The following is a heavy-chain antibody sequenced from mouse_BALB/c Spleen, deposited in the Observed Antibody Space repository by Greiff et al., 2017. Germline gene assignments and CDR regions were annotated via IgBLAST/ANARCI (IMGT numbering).Heavy chain of an antibody. Sequence: VMLVESGPGLVAPSQSLSITCTVSGFSLTGYGVNWVRQPPGKGLEWLGMIWGDGSTDYNSALKSRLSISKDNSKSQVFLKMNSLQTDDTARYYCAREAESVLRIFDYWGQGTTLTVSS. V-gene: IGHV2-6-7*01. CDR3: AREAESVLRIFDY. CDR2: IWGDGST. J-gene: IGHJ2*01. D-gene: IGHD1-2*01. CDR1: GFSLTGYG.